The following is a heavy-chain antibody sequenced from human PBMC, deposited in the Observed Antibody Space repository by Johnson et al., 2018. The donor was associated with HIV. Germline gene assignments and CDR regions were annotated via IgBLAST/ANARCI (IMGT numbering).Heavy chain of an antibody. D-gene: IGHD5-18*01. J-gene: IGHJ3*02. Sequence: VQLVESGGGVVQPGRSLRLSCAASGFTFSSYGMHWVRQAPGKGLEWVVVISYDGSNKYYADSVKGRFTISRDSSKKTLYLQMNSLRAEDTAVYYCAKERAYIRTFDIWGQGTLVTVSS. CDR2: ISYDGSNK. CDR1: GFTFSSYG. CDR3: AKERAYIRTFDI. V-gene: IGHV3-30*18.